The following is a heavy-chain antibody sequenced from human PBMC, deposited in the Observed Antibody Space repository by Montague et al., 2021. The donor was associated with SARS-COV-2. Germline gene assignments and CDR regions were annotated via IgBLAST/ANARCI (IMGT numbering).Heavy chain of an antibody. V-gene: IGHV3-43*01. CDR2: IGTASKYT. J-gene: IGHJ4*02. CDR3: AKDIPGYRGFDY. Sequence: SRRLSCPASGFTFGDFTMHWVRQPPGKGLEWVSLIGTASKYTNYAASVKGRFTITRDSSKNSLYLQMNSLKREDSALYYCAKDIPGYRGFDYWGQGTLVTVS. D-gene: IGHD5-24*01. CDR1: GFTFGDFT.